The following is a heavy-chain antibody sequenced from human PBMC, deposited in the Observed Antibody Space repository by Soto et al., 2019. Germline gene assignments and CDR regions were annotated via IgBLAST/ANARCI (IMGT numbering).Heavy chain of an antibody. Sequence: QITLKESGPTLIQPTQTLTLTCAFSGFSLSTTGVGVGWIRQPPGKALEWLVVIYWDDNKRYSPSLKTRLTITKDTSKIQVVLTMANVDPVDTATYSCAHRSSISLFDYWGQGALVTVSS. CDR3: AHRSSISLFDY. J-gene: IGHJ4*02. D-gene: IGHD3-3*02. CDR1: GFSLSTTGVG. CDR2: IYWDDNK. V-gene: IGHV2-5*02.